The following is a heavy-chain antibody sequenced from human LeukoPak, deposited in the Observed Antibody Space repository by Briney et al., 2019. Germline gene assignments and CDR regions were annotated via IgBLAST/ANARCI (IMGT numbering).Heavy chain of an antibody. D-gene: IGHD3-22*01. CDR1: GFTFSSYG. J-gene: IGHJ4*02. Sequence: PGGSLRLSCAASGFTFSSYGMHWVRQAPGKGLEWMAVIWYGGSNKYYADSVKGRFTISRDNSKNTLYLQMNSLRAEDTAVYYCARVGPRYDSSGYYYYFDYWGQGTLVTVSS. CDR2: IWYGGSNK. CDR3: ARVGPRYDSSGYYYYFDY. V-gene: IGHV3-33*01.